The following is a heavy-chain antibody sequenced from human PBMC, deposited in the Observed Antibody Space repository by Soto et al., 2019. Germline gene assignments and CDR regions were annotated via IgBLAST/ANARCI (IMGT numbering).Heavy chain of an antibody. J-gene: IGHJ5*02. D-gene: IGHD3-3*01. CDR1: GYTFTSYG. V-gene: IGHV1-18*01. Sequence: ASVKVSCKASGYTFTSYGISWVRQAPGQGLEWMGWISAYNGNTNYAQKLQGRVTMTTDTSTSTAYMELRSLRSDDTAVYYGAREVSPNFWSGVWFDPWGQGTLVTVSS. CDR3: AREVSPNFWSGVWFDP. CDR2: ISAYNGNT.